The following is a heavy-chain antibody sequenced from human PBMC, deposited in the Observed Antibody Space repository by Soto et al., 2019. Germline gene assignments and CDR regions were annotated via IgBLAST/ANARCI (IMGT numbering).Heavy chain of an antibody. CDR3: VRGLNVRAFDY. V-gene: IGHV1-18*01. Sequence: QVQLVQSGAEVKKPGASVKVSCKASGYTFTSYGISWVRQAPGQGLVWMGRISAYNGNTNYAQKLQGRVTMTTDTTTSKAYMELRSLRYADTAVYYCVRGLNVRAFDYWGQGTLVTVSS. D-gene: IGHD3-10*02. CDR2: ISAYNGNT. CDR1: GYTFTSYG. J-gene: IGHJ4*02.